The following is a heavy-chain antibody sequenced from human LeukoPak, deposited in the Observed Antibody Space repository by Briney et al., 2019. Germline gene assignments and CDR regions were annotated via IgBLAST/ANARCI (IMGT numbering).Heavy chain of an antibody. D-gene: IGHD2-2*01. CDR1: GGSFSGYY. J-gene: IGHJ5*02. V-gene: IGHV4-34*01. CDR3: ARGSTRYQLLFRWFDP. Sequence: SETLSLICAVYGGSFSGYYWSWIRQPSGKGLEWIGEINHSGSTNYNPSLKSRVTISVDTSKNQFSLKLSSVTAADTAVYYCARGSTRYQLLFRWFDPWGQGTLVTVSS. CDR2: INHSGST.